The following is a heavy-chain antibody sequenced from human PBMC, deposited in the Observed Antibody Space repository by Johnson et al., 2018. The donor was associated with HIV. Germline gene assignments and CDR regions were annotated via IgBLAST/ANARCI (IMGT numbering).Heavy chain of an antibody. CDR1: GFTFSSYS. CDR3: ARDLRGFKYDAFDV. J-gene: IGHJ3*01. CDR2: IKEDGTEK. V-gene: IGHV3-7*01. Sequence: EVQLVESGGGLVQPGGSLRLSCAASGFTFSSYSMNWVRQAPGMGLEWVANIKEDGTEKVYVDSVKGRFTISRDTAKNSLYLQMNSLSAEDTAVYYCARDLRGFKYDAFDVWGQGTMVTVSS.